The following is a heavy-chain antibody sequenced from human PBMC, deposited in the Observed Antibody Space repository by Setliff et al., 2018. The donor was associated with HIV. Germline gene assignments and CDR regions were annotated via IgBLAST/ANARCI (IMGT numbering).Heavy chain of an antibody. CDR2: LYYSGST. V-gene: IGHV4-39*01. J-gene: IGHJ4*02. CDR1: GGSISSSNYY. Sequence: KPSETLSLTCTVSGGSISSSNYYWGWIRQPPGKGLEWIGSLYYSGSTYYNPSLKSRVTISVDTSKDQFFLKLSSVTAADTAVYYCALGRVATIDYWGQGALVTVSS. D-gene: IGHD5-12*01. CDR3: ALGRVATIDY.